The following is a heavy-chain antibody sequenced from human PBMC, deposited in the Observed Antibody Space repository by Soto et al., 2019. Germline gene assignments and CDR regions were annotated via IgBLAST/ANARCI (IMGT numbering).Heavy chain of an antibody. CDR3: ARVPLDYGILSGYWGGVLDY. J-gene: IGHJ4*02. CDR1: GGTFSSYT. CDR2: IIPILGIA. V-gene: IGHV1-69*02. Sequence: QVQLVQSGAEVKKPGSSVKVSCKASGGTFSSYTISWVRQAPGQGLEWMGRIIPILGIANYAQKFQGRVTITSNKSTSTAYMELSSLRSEDTAVYYCARVPLDYGILSGYWGGVLDYWGQGTLVTVSS. D-gene: IGHD3-9*01.